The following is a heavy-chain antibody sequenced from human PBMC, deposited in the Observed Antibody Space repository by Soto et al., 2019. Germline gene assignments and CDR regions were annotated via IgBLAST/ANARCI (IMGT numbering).Heavy chain of an antibody. CDR1: GFTFSSYG. V-gene: IGHV3-33*01. Sequence: GGSLRLSCAASGFTFSSYGMHWVRQAPGKGLEWVAVIWYDGSNKYYADSVKGRFTISRDNSKNTLYLQMNSLRAEDTAVYYCASEYYGSGSYYNVHDAFDIWGQGTMVTVSS. D-gene: IGHD3-10*01. CDR3: ASEYYGSGSYYNVHDAFDI. CDR2: IWYDGSNK. J-gene: IGHJ3*02.